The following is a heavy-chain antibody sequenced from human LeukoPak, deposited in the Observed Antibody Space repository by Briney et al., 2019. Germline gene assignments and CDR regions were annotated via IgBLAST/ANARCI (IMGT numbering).Heavy chain of an antibody. J-gene: IGHJ3*02. CDR2: IYYSGST. Sequence: SETLSLTCTVSGGSINGYYWNWIRQPPGKGLEWIGYIYYSGSTNYNPSLKSRVTISVDTSKNQFSLKLSSVTAADTAVYYCARGVLPEKGAFDIWGQGTMVTVSS. V-gene: IGHV4-59*01. CDR1: GGSINGYY. CDR3: ARGVLPEKGAFDI. D-gene: IGHD3-10*01.